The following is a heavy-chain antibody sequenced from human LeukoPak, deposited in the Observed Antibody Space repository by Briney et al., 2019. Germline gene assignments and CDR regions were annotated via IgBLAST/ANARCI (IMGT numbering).Heavy chain of an antibody. J-gene: IGHJ4*02. CDR3: ARGRRHFDY. V-gene: IGHV3-66*01. Sequence: GGSLRLSCAASGLTVSRNDMSWVRQAPGKGLEWVSVIYSGGSTYYADSVKGRFTISRDNSKNTLNLQVNSLRAEDTGVYYCARGRRHFDYWGQGTPVTVSS. CDR2: IYSGGST. D-gene: IGHD6-25*01. CDR1: GLTVSRND.